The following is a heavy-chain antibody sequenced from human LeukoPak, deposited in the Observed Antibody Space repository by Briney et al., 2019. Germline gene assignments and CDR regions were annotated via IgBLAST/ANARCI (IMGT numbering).Heavy chain of an antibody. Sequence: SETLSLTCAVYGGSFSGYYWSWIRQPSGKGLEWIGEINHSGSTTYNPSLQSRVTISLDTSKNQFSLKLSSVTAADTAVYYCARTPLIAAAGITWGQGSLVTVSS. J-gene: IGHJ4*02. CDR1: GGSFSGYY. D-gene: IGHD6-13*01. CDR2: INHSGST. V-gene: IGHV4-34*01. CDR3: ARTPLIAAAGIT.